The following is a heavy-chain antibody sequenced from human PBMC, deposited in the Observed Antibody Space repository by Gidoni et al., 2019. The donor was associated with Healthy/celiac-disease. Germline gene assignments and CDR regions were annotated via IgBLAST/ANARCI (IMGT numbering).Heavy chain of an antibody. D-gene: IGHD3-22*01. CDR1: GFTFSGSA. Sequence: EVQLVASGGGLVQPGGSLKLSCAASGFTFSGSAMHWVRQASGKGLEWVGRIRSKANSYATAYAASVKGRFTISRDDSKNTAYLQMNSLKTEDTAVYYCTSLYDSSFDYWGQGTLVTVSS. CDR2: IRSKANSYAT. V-gene: IGHV3-73*01. J-gene: IGHJ4*02. CDR3: TSLYDSSFDY.